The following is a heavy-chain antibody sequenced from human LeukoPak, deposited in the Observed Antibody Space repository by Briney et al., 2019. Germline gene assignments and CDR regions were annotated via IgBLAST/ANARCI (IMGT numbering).Heavy chain of an antibody. CDR1: GFTLSSYA. CDR3: ARDPYSGSYGPYYYYFMDV. V-gene: IGHV3-21*01. D-gene: IGHD1-26*01. CDR2: ITTSSTYI. J-gene: IGHJ6*03. Sequence: PGGSLRLSCAASGFTLSSYAMSWVRQAPGKGLEWVSSITTSSTYIYYADSVKGRFTISRDNAKNSLYLQMNRLRAEDTAVYFCARDPYSGSYGPYYYYFMDVWGKGTTVTISS.